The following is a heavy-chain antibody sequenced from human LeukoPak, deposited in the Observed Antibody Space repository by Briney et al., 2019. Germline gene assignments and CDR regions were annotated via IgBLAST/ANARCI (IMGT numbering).Heavy chain of an antibody. Sequence: SVKVSCKASGGTFSSYAISWVRQAPGQGLEWMGRIIPILGIANYAQKFQGRVTITADKSTSTPYMELSRLRSEDTAVYYCASQILAWEMATIIDYWGQGTLVTVSS. J-gene: IGHJ4*02. CDR3: ASQILAWEMATIIDY. D-gene: IGHD5-24*01. CDR1: GGTFSSYA. V-gene: IGHV1-69*04. CDR2: IIPILGIA.